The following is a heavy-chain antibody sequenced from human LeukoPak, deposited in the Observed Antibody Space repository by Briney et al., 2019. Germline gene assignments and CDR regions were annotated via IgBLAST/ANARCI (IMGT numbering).Heavy chain of an antibody. V-gene: IGHV4-31*03. J-gene: IGHJ4*02. CDR2: IYYLDAT. CDR3: ARLNYYDSGSLTYSFDY. CDR1: GTSISSSTYYY. Sequence: SETLSLTCTVSGTSISSSTYYYWSWIRQHPGEAPEWMGYIYYLDATYYNPSLKSRVSISVAASENQFSLKLTSVTAADTAVCYCARLNYYDSGSLTYSFDYWGQGTLVTVSP. D-gene: IGHD3-10*01.